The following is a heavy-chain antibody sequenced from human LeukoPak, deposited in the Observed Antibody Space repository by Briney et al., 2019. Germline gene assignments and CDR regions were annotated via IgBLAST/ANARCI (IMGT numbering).Heavy chain of an antibody. CDR1: GGSISSYY. D-gene: IGHD6-19*01. Sequence: SETLSLTCTVSGGSISSYYWSWIRQPPGKGLEWIGYVYYSGSTNYNPSLKSRVTISVDTSKNQFSLKLSSVTAADTAVYYCARQRAVAGPYYYYMDVRGKGTTVTVSS. CDR3: ARQRAVAGPYYYYMDV. V-gene: IGHV4-59*08. CDR2: VYYSGST. J-gene: IGHJ6*03.